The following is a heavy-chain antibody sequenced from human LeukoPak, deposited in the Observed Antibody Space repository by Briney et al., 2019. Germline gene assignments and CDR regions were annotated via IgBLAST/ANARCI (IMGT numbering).Heavy chain of an antibody. D-gene: IGHD3-16*01. J-gene: IGHJ4*02. V-gene: IGHV6-1*01. CDR2: TYYRSRWYN. CDR3: ARGGSYAFDY. CDR1: GDRVSSNNAA. Sequence: SQTLSLTCAISGDRVSSNNAAWNWIRQSPSRGLEWLGNTYYRSRWYNDYAASVISRITINSDTSRNQFSLQLNSVTPEDTSVYYCARGGSYAFDYWGQGTPVTVSS.